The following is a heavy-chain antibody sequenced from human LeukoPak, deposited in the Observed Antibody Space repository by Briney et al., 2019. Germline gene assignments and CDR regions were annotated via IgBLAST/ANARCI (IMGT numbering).Heavy chain of an antibody. J-gene: IGHJ4*02. V-gene: IGHV3-48*03. CDR3: ARVRWGGLYYFDY. Sequence: GGSLRLSCEDSGFTFRSYDMNWVRQAPGKGLEWIAYLSSSGNAFSYADSVKGRFTIARDNAKNTLYLQMNSLRAEDTAVYYCARVRWGGLYYFDYWGQGTLVTVSS. CDR1: GFTFRSYD. D-gene: IGHD3-16*01. CDR2: LSSSGNAF.